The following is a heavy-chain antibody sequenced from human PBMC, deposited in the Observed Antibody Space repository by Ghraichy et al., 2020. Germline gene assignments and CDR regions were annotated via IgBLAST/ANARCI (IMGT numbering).Heavy chain of an antibody. Sequence: SETLSLTCTVSGASISSSGNYYWSWIRQHPGKGLEWIGYIYYSGSTYYNPSLKSRLTISVDTSKNQFSLKLSSVTAADTAVYYCARMFSAWNYFEYWGQGTLVTVSS. D-gene: IGHD1-1*01. J-gene: IGHJ4*02. CDR2: IYYSGST. CDR3: ARMFSAWNYFEY. CDR1: GASISSSGNYY. V-gene: IGHV4-31*03.